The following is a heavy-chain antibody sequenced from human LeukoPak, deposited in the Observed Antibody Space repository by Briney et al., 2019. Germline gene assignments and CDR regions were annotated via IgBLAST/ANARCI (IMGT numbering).Heavy chain of an antibody. J-gene: IGHJ6*03. Sequence: SETLSLTCTVSGGSISSYYWSWIRQPAGKGLEWIGRIYTSGSTNYNPPLKSRVTMSVDTSKNQFSLKLSSVTAADTAVYYCARERSIVGANPYYYYYYMDVWGKGTTVTISS. CDR3: ARERSIVGANPYYYYYYMDV. CDR2: IYTSGST. V-gene: IGHV4-4*07. CDR1: GGSISSYY. D-gene: IGHD1-26*01.